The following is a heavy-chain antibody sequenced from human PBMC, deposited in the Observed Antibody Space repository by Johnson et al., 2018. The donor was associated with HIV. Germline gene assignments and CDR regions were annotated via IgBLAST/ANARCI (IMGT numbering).Heavy chain of an antibody. CDR2: ISGGGSAI. CDR1: GFIFSNAW. D-gene: IGHD1-26*01. CDR3: ARDRVGATAFDS. J-gene: IGHJ3*02. Sequence: VPLVESGGGLVKREGSLRLSCAPSGFIFSNAWMSWVRQAPGKGLEWISYISGGGSAIYYADSVKGRFTISRDNAKNSLYLQMNSLRAEDTAVYYCARDRVGATAFDSWGQGTLVTVSS. V-gene: IGHV3-11*04.